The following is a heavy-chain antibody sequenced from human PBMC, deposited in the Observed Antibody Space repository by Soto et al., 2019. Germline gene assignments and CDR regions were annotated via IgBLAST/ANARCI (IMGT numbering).Heavy chain of an antibody. CDR2: MNPNSDNT. D-gene: IGHD3-3*01. Sequence: QVQLVQSGAEVKKPGASVKVSCKASGYTFTSYDINWVRHSTGQGLEWRGWMNPNSDNTGYSQKSKGRVTMTRNTSIGKAYMERCSVRSEDSAVYYCARGLRFLEWLLPIWGHVTLVTVSS. CDR3: ARGLRFLEWLLPI. CDR1: GYTFTSYD. V-gene: IGHV1-8*01. J-gene: IGHJ4*01.